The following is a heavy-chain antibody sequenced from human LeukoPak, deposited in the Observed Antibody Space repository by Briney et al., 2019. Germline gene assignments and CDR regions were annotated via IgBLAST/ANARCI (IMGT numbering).Heavy chain of an antibody. CDR3: ARDGGYSGYDYNYYYGMDV. D-gene: IGHD5-12*01. CDR1: GYTFTSYY. CDR2: INPSGGST. V-gene: IGHV1-46*01. Sequence: ASVKVSCKASGYTFTSYYMHWVRQAPGQGLEWMGIINPSGGSTSYARKFQGRVTMTRDTSTSTVYMELSSLRSEDTAVYYCARDGGYSGYDYNYYYGMDVWGQGTTVTVSS. J-gene: IGHJ6*02.